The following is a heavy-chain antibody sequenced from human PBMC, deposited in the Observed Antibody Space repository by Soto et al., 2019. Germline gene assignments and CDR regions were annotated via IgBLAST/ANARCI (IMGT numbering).Heavy chain of an antibody. D-gene: IGHD1-26*01. CDR2: IYSGGST. CDR1: GFTVSSNY. CDR3: AIEKVGATSVHVFDI. Sequence: PGGSLRLSCAASGFTVSSNYMSWVRQAPGKGLELVSVIYSGGSTYYADSVKGRFIISRDDSKNTLFLQMNSLRAEDTAVYYCAIEKVGATSVHVFDIWGQGTMVTVSS. J-gene: IGHJ3*02. V-gene: IGHV3-66*01.